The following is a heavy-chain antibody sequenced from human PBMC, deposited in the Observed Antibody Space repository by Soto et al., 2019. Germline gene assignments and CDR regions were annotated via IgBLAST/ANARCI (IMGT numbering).Heavy chain of an antibody. CDR3: AKERAVAGFDY. Sequence: GGSLRLSCAASGFTFSSYGMNWVRQAPGKGLEWVSGIRGSGGSTYYADFVKGRFTIYRDNSKNTLYLQMNSLRAEDTAVYYCAKERAVAGFDYWGQGTLVTVSS. CDR2: IRGSGGST. J-gene: IGHJ4*02. V-gene: IGHV3-23*01. D-gene: IGHD6-19*01. CDR1: GFTFSSYG.